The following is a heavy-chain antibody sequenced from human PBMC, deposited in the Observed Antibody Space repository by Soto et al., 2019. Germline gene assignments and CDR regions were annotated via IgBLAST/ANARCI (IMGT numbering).Heavy chain of an antibody. D-gene: IGHD3-16*01. CDR3: ATFDYIWGSYPTAYAFDI. Sequence: QVQLVQSGAAVKKPGASVKVSCKVSGYTLTELSMHWVRQAPGKGLEWMGGFDPEDGETIYAQKFKGRVTMTEDTSTDTAYMELSSLRSEDTAVYYCATFDYIWGSYPTAYAFDIWGQGTRVTVSS. V-gene: IGHV1-24*01. J-gene: IGHJ3*02. CDR1: GYTLTELS. CDR2: FDPEDGET.